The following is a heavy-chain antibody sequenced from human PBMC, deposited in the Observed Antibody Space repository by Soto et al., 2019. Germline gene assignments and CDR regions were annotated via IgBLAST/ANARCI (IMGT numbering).Heavy chain of an antibody. CDR1: GLTGSSYH. CDR3: ARDNEGGSSGYRQLDY. D-gene: IGHD3-22*01. Sequence: GGSLRLSCAASGLTGSSYHMSWVRQTPGKGLEWVSGIYSGGGIYYADSVKGRFTISRDNAKNSLYLQMNSLRAEDTAVYYCARDNEGGSSGYRQLDYWGQGTLVTVSS. J-gene: IGHJ4*02. CDR2: IYSGGGI. V-gene: IGHV3-53*01.